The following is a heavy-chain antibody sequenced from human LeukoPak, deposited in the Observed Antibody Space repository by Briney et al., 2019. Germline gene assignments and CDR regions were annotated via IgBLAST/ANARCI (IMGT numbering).Heavy chain of an antibody. Sequence: GGSLRLSCAASGFTFSSYAMSWVRQAPGKGLEWASAISGSGGSTYYADSVKGRFTISRDNSKNTLYLQMNSLRAEDTAVYYCAKVVNDDYGDPSHFDYWGQGTLVTVSS. CDR2: ISGSGGST. D-gene: IGHD4-17*01. J-gene: IGHJ4*02. CDR1: GFTFSSYA. CDR3: AKVVNDDYGDPSHFDY. V-gene: IGHV3-23*01.